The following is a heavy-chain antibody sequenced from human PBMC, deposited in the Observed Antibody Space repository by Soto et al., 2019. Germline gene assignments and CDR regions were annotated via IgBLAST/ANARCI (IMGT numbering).Heavy chain of an antibody. CDR3: ALTRRSSLLEVAGPGFEY. D-gene: IGHD6-19*01. J-gene: IGHJ4*02. V-gene: IGHV3-30*03. CDR1: GFNFGFFV. CDR2: LSYEGSEE. Sequence: GGALRLSCADSGFNFGFFVMHWVRQAPGKGLEWLSVLSYEGSEEYYADSVSGRFTISRDNSKNTLFLQMDSMRVDDTGVYYCALTRRSSLLEVAGPGFEYWGQGTLVTVSS.